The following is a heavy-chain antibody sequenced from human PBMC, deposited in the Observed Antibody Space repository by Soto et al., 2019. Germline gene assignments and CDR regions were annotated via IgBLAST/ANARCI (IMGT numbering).Heavy chain of an antibody. CDR2: ISSSSSYI. CDR3: AMDYGDYLRGFDY. D-gene: IGHD4-17*01. Sequence: EVQLVESGGGLVKPGGSLRLSCAASGFTFSSYSMNWVRQAPGKGLEWVSSISSSSSYIYYADSVKGRFTISRDNAKNSLYLQMNSLRAEDTAVYYCAMDYGDYLRGFDYWGQGTLVTVSS. CDR1: GFTFSSYS. V-gene: IGHV3-21*01. J-gene: IGHJ4*02.